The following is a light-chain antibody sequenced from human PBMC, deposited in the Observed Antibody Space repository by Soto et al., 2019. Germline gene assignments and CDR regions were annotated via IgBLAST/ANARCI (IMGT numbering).Light chain of an antibody. CDR3: LSYTNSNTAYV. CDR2: DVS. CDR1: SSDVGGYNY. Sequence: QSALTQPASVSGSPGQSITISCTGTSSDVGGYNYVSWFQQHPGKAPKLMISDVSNRPSGVSNRFSGSKSGNTASLTISGLQAEDEADYYCLSYTNSNTAYVFGTGTKVTVL. J-gene: IGLJ1*01. V-gene: IGLV2-14*01.